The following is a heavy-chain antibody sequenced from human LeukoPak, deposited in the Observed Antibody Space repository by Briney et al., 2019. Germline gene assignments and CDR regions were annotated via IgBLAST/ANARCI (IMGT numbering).Heavy chain of an antibody. CDR1: GFTFSSNN. D-gene: IGHD4-17*01. J-gene: IGHJ4*02. CDR3: ARDDDYGDIRFDY. CDR2: ISGSSSAI. Sequence: PGGSLRLSCAASGFTFSSNNMNWVRQAPGKGLEWVSYISGSSSAIYYADSVKGRFTISRDNAKNSLYLQMNSLRDEDTAVYYCARDDDYGDIRFDYWGQGTLVTVSS. V-gene: IGHV3-48*02.